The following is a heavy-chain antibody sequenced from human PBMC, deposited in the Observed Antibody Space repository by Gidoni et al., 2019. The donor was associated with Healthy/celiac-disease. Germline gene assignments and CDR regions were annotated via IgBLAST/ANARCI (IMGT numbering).Heavy chain of an antibody. V-gene: IGHV4-34*01. CDR1: GGSFSGYY. CDR2: INHSGST. Sequence: QEQLQQWGAGLLKPSETLSLTCAVYGGSFSGYYWSWIRQPPGKGLEWIGEINHSGSTNYNPSLKSRVTISVDTSKNQFSLKLSSVTAADTAVYYCAMGYLRYFDLWGRGTLVTVSS. D-gene: IGHD2-2*01. J-gene: IGHJ2*01. CDR3: AMGYLRYFDL.